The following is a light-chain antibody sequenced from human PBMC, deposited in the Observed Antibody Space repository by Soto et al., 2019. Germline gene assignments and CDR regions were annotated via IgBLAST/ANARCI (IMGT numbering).Light chain of an antibody. Sequence: ETVMTQSPATLSVSPGERATLSSRASRNVGSKLAWYQQKPGQAPRLLISDASTRATGIPARFSGSGSGTEFTLTISSLQSEDFAVYYCQQYSDWKTFGQGTKLEIK. CDR1: RNVGSK. V-gene: IGKV3-15*01. CDR2: DAS. CDR3: QQYSDWKT. J-gene: IGKJ2*01.